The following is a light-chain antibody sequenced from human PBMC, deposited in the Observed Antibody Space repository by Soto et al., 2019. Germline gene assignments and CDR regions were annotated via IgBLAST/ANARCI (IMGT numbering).Light chain of an antibody. Sequence: ETVLTQSPATLSLSPGERATLSCRASQSVDNFLAGYQQKPGQAPRLLIYDASNRATGIPARFSGSGSGTDFTLTISILEPEDFAVYYCQQRRRWPLTFGGGTKVEI. V-gene: IGKV3-11*01. CDR1: QSVDNF. CDR3: QQRRRWPLT. J-gene: IGKJ4*01. CDR2: DAS.